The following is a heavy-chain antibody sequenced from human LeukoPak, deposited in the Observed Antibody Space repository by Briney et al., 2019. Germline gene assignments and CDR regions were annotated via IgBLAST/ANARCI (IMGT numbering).Heavy chain of an antibody. Sequence: GGSLRLSCAASGFTFTNFVMSWVRQAPGKGLEWVSTVSASGAQTYFADSVKGRFTISRDNSKNTLYLQMYSLRGEDTATYYCAKGHRLCTSGNCNSQVDYWGHGTLVTVST. J-gene: IGHJ4*01. D-gene: IGHD2-15*01. CDR1: GFTFTNFV. V-gene: IGHV3-23*01. CDR2: VSASGAQT. CDR3: AKGHRLCTSGNCNSQVDY.